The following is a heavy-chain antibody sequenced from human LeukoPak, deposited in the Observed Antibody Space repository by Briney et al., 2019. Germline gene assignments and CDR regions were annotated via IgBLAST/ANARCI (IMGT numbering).Heavy chain of an antibody. D-gene: IGHD4-11*01. V-gene: IGHV4-59*01. CDR2: LFYSGRT. Sequence: SETLSLTCSVSGGSINGYYWSWIRQPPGKGLEWIGYLFYSGRTNYNPSLKSRVTISVDTSKNQFSLKLTSVTAADTAVYYCARDRVQYGLRPGGLDYWGQGTLVTVSS. CDR1: GGSINGYY. CDR3: ARDRVQYGLRPGGLDY. J-gene: IGHJ4*02.